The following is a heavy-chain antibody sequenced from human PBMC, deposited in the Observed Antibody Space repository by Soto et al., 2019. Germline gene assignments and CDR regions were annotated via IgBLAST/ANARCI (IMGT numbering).Heavy chain of an antibody. CDR1: GFTFGAYT. CDR3: ARDGYSGRSDVFDI. D-gene: IGHD1-26*01. Sequence: QMHLVESGGGVVQPGGSLRLSCAASGFTFGAYTMHWVRQAPGKGLEWVTDISYDGNRESYTDPVKGRFAVSRDNPNSTVYLQMNSLRPEDTAVYYCARDGYSGRSDVFDIWGQGTMVTVSS. CDR2: ISYDGNRE. J-gene: IGHJ3*02. V-gene: IGHV3-30*09.